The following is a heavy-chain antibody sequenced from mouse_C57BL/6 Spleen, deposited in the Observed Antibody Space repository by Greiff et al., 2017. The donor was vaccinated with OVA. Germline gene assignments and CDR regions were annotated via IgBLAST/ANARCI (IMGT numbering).Heavy chain of an antibody. J-gene: IGHJ4*01. CDR2: IYPRSGNT. CDR3: ARGRGITTVVAYYYAMDY. Sequence: QVQLQQSGAELARPGASVKLSCKASGYTFTSYGISWVKQRTGQGLEWIGEIYPRSGNTYYNEKFKGKATLTADKSSSTAYREIRSLTSEDSAVEFCARGRGITTVVAYYYAMDYWGKGTSVTVSS. D-gene: IGHD1-1*01. CDR1: GYTFTSYG. V-gene: IGHV1-81*01.